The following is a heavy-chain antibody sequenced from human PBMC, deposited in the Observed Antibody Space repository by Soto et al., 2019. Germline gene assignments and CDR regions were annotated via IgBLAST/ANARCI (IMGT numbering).Heavy chain of an antibody. J-gene: IGHJ4*02. D-gene: IGHD5-18*01. V-gene: IGHV4-39*01. CDR3: ARAQRGYSYGSDGGGFDY. CDR1: GGSISSSSYY. CDR2: IYYSGST. Sequence: PSETLSLTCTVSGGSISSSSYYWGWIRQPPGKGLEWIGSIYYSGSTYYNPSLKSRVTISVDTSKNQFSLKLSSVTAADTAVYYCARAQRGYSYGSDGGGFDYWGQGTLVTVSS.